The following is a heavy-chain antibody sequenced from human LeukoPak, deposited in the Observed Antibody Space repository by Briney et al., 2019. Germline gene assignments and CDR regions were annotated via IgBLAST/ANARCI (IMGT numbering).Heavy chain of an antibody. CDR1: GGSFSSFY. Sequence: SETLSLTCTVSGGSFSSFYWSWIRQPAGKGLEWIGRIYSSGTTNYNPSLMSRVTMLVDKSKNQFALKLSSVIGADTAVDYCAGQRYYFDYWGQANLVTV. CDR3: AGQRYYFDY. J-gene: IGHJ4*02. V-gene: IGHV4-4*07. CDR2: IYSSGTT.